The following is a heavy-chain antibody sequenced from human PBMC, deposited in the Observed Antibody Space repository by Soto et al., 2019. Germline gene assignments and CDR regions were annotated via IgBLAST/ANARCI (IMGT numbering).Heavy chain of an antibody. CDR1: GFTFSSYT. Sequence: EVQLVESGGGLVKPGGSLRLSCAASGFTFSSYTMNWVRQAPGRGLEWMSSISDTSTYIYYADSVKGRFTISRDNANNSLYLQMSSLRAEDTAVDYCAREWVRGGPDICDIWGQGSMVTVSS. D-gene: IGHD2-15*01. V-gene: IGHV3-21*06. CDR3: AREWVRGGPDICDI. J-gene: IGHJ3*02. CDR2: ISDTSTYI.